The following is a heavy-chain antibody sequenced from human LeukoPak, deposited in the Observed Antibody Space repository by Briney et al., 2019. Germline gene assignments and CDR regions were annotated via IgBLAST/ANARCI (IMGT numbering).Heavy chain of an antibody. CDR2: ISSSGSTI. J-gene: IGHJ4*02. CDR3: ARGPHDSSGYYYVGYFDY. CDR1: GFTFSSYE. V-gene: IGHV3-48*03. D-gene: IGHD3-22*01. Sequence: GGSLRLSCAASGFTFSSYEMNWVRQAPGKGLEWVSYISSSGSTIYYADSVKGRFTISRDNAKNSLYLQMNSLRAEDTAVYYCARGPHDSSGYYYVGYFDYWGQGTLVTVSS.